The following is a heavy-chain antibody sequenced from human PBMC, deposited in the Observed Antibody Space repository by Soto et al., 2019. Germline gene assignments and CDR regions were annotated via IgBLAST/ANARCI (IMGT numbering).Heavy chain of an antibody. D-gene: IGHD6-25*01. CDR2: ISGSGGST. J-gene: IGHJ4*02. Sequence: EVQLLESGGGLVQPGGSLRLSCAASGFTFSSYAMSWVRQAPGKGLEWVSGISGSGGSTYYADSVKGRFTISRDNSKNTLYLQRNSLRAEDTALYYWGKEGQRRGGGYFDYWGQGTLVTVSS. CDR3: GKEGQRRGGGYFDY. CDR1: GFTFSSYA. V-gene: IGHV3-23*01.